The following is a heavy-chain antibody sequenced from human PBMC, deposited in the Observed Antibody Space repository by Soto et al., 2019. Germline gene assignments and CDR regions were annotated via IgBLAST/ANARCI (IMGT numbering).Heavy chain of an antibody. V-gene: IGHV4-59*01. J-gene: IGHJ4*02. CDR1: GGSISSYY. CDR3: ARRHGPFDF. Sequence: SETLSLTCTVSGGSISSYYWSWIRQPPGKGLEWIGYIYYIGSTGYNPSLKSRVTISVDTSKNQFSLKLSSVTAADTAVYYCARRHGPFDFWGQGTLVTVSS. CDR2: IYYIGST.